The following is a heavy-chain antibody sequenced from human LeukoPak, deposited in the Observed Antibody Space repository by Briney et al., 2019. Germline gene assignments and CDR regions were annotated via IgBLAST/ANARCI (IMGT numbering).Heavy chain of an antibody. Sequence: PGGSLRLSYAASGFTFSGHWMSWVRQAPGTGLEWVANIKQGGSDKYYVDSVKGRFTISRDNANNLLYLQMNSLRGEDTAVYYCTRDRSRAEDDWGQGTLVTASS. D-gene: IGHD1-14*01. CDR2: IKQGGSDK. CDR3: TRDRSRAEDD. V-gene: IGHV3-7*01. CDR1: GFTFSGHW. J-gene: IGHJ4*02.